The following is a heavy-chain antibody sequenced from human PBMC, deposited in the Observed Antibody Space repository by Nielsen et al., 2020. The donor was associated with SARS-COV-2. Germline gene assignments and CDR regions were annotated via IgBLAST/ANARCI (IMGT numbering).Heavy chain of an antibody. CDR2: IHYAGTS. D-gene: IGHD3-3*01. J-gene: IGHJ4*02. CDR1: NGSMSGFH. V-gene: IGHV4-59*01. Sequence: SETLSLTCTVSNGSMSGFHWSWLRQPPGKGLEWIGQIHYAGTSSYNPSLRSRVSISVDTSKSRFSLRLTSATPADTAVYYCARFRSGYYAFFDHWGQGALVSVSS. CDR3: ARFRSGYYAFFDH.